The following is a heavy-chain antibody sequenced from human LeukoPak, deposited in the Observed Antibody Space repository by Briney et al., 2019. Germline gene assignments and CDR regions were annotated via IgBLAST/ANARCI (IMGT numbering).Heavy chain of an antibody. J-gene: IGHJ3*02. CDR2: IIPIFGTA. CDR1: GGTFSSYA. V-gene: IGHV1-69*05. Sequence: ASVKVSCKASGGTFSSYAISWVRQAPGQGLEWMGRIIPIFGTANYAQKFQGRVTITTDESTSTAYMELSSLRSEDTAVYYCASGYYDSSGYHDDAFDIWGQGTMVTVSS. D-gene: IGHD3-22*01. CDR3: ASGYYDSSGYHDDAFDI.